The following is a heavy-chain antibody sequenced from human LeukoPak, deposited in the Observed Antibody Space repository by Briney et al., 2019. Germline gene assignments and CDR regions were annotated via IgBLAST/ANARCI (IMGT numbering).Heavy chain of an antibody. Sequence: ASVKVSCKASGYTFTGYYMHWVRQAPGQGLEWMGWINPNSGGTNYAQKFQGRVTMTRDTSISTAYMELSRLRSDDTAVYYCARGSGGSSGSYYNPFDYWGQGTLVTLSS. J-gene: IGHJ4*02. CDR3: ARGSGGSSGSYYNPFDY. CDR2: INPNSGGT. V-gene: IGHV1-2*02. CDR1: GYTFTGYY. D-gene: IGHD3-10*01.